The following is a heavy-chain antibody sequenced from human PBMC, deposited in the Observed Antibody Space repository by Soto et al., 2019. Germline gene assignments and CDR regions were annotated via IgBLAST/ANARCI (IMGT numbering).Heavy chain of an antibody. CDR3: ERDRRAARGGMDV. Sequence: XESLRLSFAASGFTFSSYSMNWVRQAPGKGLEWVSSISSSSSYIYYADSVKGRFTISRDNAKNSLYLQMNSLRAEDTAVYYCERDRRAARGGMDVWGQGTTVTVSS. V-gene: IGHV3-21*01. CDR2: ISSSSSYI. D-gene: IGHD6-6*01. CDR1: GFTFSSYS. J-gene: IGHJ6*02.